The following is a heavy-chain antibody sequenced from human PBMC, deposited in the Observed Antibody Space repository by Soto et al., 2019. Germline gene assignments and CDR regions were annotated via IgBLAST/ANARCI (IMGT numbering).Heavy chain of an antibody. CDR1: GGFLSESY. D-gene: IGHD3-16*01. V-gene: IGHV4-34*01. Sequence: SETLSLTCAVYGGFLSESYWTWIRQPPGKGLEWIGEINHVGGTNYNPSLKSRVTMSVDTSQNQFSLRLISVTAADTAMYFCGRLRYQFPSSLLWLAPWGQGTPVTVSS. CDR2: INHVGGT. CDR3: GRLRYQFPSSLLWLAP. J-gene: IGHJ5*02.